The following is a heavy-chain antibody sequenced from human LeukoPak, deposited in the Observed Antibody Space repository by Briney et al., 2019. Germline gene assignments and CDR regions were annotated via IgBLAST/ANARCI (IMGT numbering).Heavy chain of an antibody. CDR1: GFTFSSYS. Sequence: GSLRLSCAASGFTFSSYSMNWVRQAPGKGLEWIGYIYYSGSTNYNPSLKSRVTISVDTSKNQFSLKLSSVTAADTAVYYCARNSNYIDSWGQGTLVTVSS. CDR3: ARNSNYIDS. D-gene: IGHD4-11*01. V-gene: IGHV4-59*08. J-gene: IGHJ4*02. CDR2: IYYSGST.